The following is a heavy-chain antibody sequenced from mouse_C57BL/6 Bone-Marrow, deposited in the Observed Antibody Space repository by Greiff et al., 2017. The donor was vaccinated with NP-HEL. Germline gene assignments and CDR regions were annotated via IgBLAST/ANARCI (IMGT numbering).Heavy chain of an antibody. D-gene: IGHD3-3*01. Sequence: VQLVESGPGLVQPSQSLSITCTVSGFSLTSYGVHWVRQSPGQGLEWLGVLWRGGSTAYNAAFISRLSISKDNSKSQVFFKMNSLQADDTAIYYCASRDWFAYWGQGTLVTVSA. V-gene: IGHV2-2*01. CDR1: GFSLTSYG. J-gene: IGHJ3*01. CDR2: LWRGGST. CDR3: ASRDWFAY.